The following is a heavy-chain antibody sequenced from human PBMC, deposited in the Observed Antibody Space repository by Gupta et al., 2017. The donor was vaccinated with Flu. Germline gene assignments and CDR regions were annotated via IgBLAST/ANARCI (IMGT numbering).Heavy chain of an antibody. CDR2: INPNSGCT. D-gene: IGHD3-3*01. Sequence: QVELVQSGAEVKKPGASVKVSCKASGYTFTGYHRQWVRQAPGQGLEWMGRINPNSGCTNYAQKFQGRVTMTRDTSISTAYMELSRLRSDDTAVYYCARGAYYDFTGFDPWGQGTLVTVSS. V-gene: IGHV1-2*06. CDR1: GYTFTGYH. CDR3: ARGAYYDFTGFDP. J-gene: IGHJ5*02.